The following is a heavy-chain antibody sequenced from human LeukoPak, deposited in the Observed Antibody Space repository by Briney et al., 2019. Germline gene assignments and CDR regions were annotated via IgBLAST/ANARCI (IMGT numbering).Heavy chain of an antibody. CDR2: IYYSGST. CDR3: ARGGGMGHYYYYMDV. CDR1: GGSISSHY. D-gene: IGHD5-24*01. J-gene: IGHJ6*03. Sequence: SETLSLTCTVSGGSISSHYWSWIRQPPGKGLEWIGYIYYSGSTNYNPSLKSRVTMSVDTSKNHFSLRLSSVTAADTAVYYCARGGGMGHYYYYMDVWGKGTTVTISS. V-gene: IGHV4-59*11.